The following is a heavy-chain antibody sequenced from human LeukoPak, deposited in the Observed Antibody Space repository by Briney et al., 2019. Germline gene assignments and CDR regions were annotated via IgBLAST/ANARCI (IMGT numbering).Heavy chain of an antibody. Sequence: SESLSLTCAVYGGSFSGYYWSWIRQPPGKGLEWIGEINHSGSTNYNPSLKSRVTISVDTSKNQFSLKLSSVTAADTAVYYCARAQFYDSSGYYPNQFDYWGQGTLVTVSS. CDR3: ARAQFYDSSGYYPNQFDY. CDR2: INHSGST. V-gene: IGHV4-34*01. CDR1: GGSFSGYY. D-gene: IGHD3-22*01. J-gene: IGHJ4*02.